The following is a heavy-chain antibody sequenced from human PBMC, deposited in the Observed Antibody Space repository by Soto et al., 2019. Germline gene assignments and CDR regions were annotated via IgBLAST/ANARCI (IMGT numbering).Heavy chain of an antibody. CDR3: ARSPDSSGYYPRRYYYGMDV. J-gene: IGHJ6*02. Sequence: QVQLQESGPGLVKPSGTLSLTCAVSGGSISSSNWWSWVRQPPVKGLEWIGGIYHSGSTNYNPSLKSRVTISVDKSKNQFSLKLSSVTAADTAVYYCARSPDSSGYYPRRYYYGMDVWGQGTTVTVSS. D-gene: IGHD3-22*01. V-gene: IGHV4-4*02. CDR1: GGSISSSNW. CDR2: IYHSGST.